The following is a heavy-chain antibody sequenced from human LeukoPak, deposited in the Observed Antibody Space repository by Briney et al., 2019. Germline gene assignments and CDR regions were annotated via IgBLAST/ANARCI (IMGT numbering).Heavy chain of an antibody. CDR1: GGSISSSSYC. D-gene: IGHD5-12*01. Sequence: PSETLSLTCTVSGGSISSSSYCWGWIRQPPGKGLEWIGSICYSGSTYYNPSLKSRVTISVDMSKNQLSLRLRSVTAADTAVYYCARGTESYSGYDRGYFDYWGQGSLVTVSS. CDR3: ARGTESYSGYDRGYFDY. V-gene: IGHV4-39*07. J-gene: IGHJ4*02. CDR2: ICYSGST.